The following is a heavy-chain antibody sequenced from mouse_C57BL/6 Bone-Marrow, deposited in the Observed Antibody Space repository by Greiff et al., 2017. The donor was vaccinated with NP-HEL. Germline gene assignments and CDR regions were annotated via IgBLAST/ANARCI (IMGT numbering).Heavy chain of an antibody. D-gene: IGHD2-3*01. CDR1: GFTFSSYG. V-gene: IGHV5-6*01. CDR3: ARLVDGYYPFFDY. CDR2: ISSGGSYT. J-gene: IGHJ2*01. Sequence: EVHLVESGGDLVKPGGSLKLSCAASGFTFSSYGMSWVRQTPDKRLEWVATISSGGSYTYYPDSVKGRFTISRDNAKNTLYLQMSSLKSEDTAMYYCARLVDGYYPFFDYGGQGTTLTVSS.